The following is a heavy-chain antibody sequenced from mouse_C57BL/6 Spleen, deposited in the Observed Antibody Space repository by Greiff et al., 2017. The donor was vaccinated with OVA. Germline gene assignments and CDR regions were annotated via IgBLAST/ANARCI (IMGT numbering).Heavy chain of an antibody. D-gene: IGHD1-1*01. CDR1: GFNIKNTY. CDR2: IDPANGNT. CDR3: SRSEELIRGNFDV. Sequence: VQLKESVAELVRPGASVKLSCTASGFNIKNTYMHWVKQRPEQGLEWIGRIDPANGNTKYAPKFQGQATITADTSSNTAYLQLSSLTAEDTAIEYCSRSEELIRGNFDVWGKGTTVTVSS. V-gene: IGHV14-3*01. J-gene: IGHJ1*03.